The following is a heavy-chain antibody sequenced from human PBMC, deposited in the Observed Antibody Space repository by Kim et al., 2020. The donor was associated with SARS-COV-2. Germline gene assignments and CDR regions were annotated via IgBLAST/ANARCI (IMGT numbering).Heavy chain of an antibody. CDR2: IYYSGST. CDR3: ARRSGGAFDY. J-gene: IGHJ4*02. V-gene: IGHV4-39*01. CDR1: GGSISSSSYY. D-gene: IGHD1-26*01. Sequence: SETLSLTCTVSGGSISSSSYYWGWIRQPPGKGLEWIGSIYYSGSTYYNPSLKSRVTISVDTSKNQFSLKLSSVTAADTAVYYCARRSGGAFDYWGQGTLVTVSS.